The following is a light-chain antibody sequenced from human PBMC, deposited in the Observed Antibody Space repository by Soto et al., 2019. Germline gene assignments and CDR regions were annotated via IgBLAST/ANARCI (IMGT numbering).Light chain of an antibody. J-gene: IGKJ4*01. CDR2: GAS. CDR1: QTVSRW. CDR3: QQYDGVVS. Sequence: DIQMTQAPSTLSASVGDTVTITCRASQTVSRWLAWYQQKPGKAPKLLIYGASSLESGVPSRFRGSGSGREFTLTISELQPEDFATYYCQQYDGVVSFGGGTKVEIK. V-gene: IGKV1-5*03.